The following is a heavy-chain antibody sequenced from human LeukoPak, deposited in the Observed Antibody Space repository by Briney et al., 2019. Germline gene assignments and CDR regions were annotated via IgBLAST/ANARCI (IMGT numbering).Heavy chain of an antibody. CDR3: ANPDLNYYYYGMDV. Sequence: GGSLRLSCAASGFTFSSYGMHWVRQAPGKGLEWVAVISYDGSNKYYADSVKGRFTISRDNSKNTLYLQMNSLRAEDTAVYYCANPDLNYYYYGMDVWGQGTTVTVSS. V-gene: IGHV3-30*18. J-gene: IGHJ6*02. CDR1: GFTFSSYG. CDR2: ISYDGSNK.